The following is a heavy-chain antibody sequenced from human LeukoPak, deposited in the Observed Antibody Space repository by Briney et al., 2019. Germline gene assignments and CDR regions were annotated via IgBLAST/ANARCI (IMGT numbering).Heavy chain of an antibody. CDR3: ARDGQYSSSSDWFDP. CDR2: INPYSGGT. V-gene: IGHV1-2*02. J-gene: IGHJ5*02. Sequence: ASVKVSCKASGYTFTGYYMHWVRQVPGRGLEWMGWINPYSGGTNYAQKFEGRVTMTRDTSISTAYMELSRLISDDTAVYYCARDGQYSSSSDWFDPWGQGTLVTVSS. D-gene: IGHD6-13*01. CDR1: GYTFTGYY.